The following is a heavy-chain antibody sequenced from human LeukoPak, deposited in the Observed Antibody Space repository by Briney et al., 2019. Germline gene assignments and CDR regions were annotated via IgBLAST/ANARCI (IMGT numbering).Heavy chain of an antibody. J-gene: IGHJ4*02. Sequence: SETLSLTCAVYGGFFSGYYWSWIRQPPGKGLEWIGEINHSGRNNYNPSLKSRVTISVDTSKNQFSLKLSSVTAADTAVYYCARATGTKVPPGYWGQGTLVTVSS. CDR3: ARATGTKVPPGY. D-gene: IGHD1-7*01. CDR1: GGFFSGYY. V-gene: IGHV4-34*01. CDR2: INHSGRN.